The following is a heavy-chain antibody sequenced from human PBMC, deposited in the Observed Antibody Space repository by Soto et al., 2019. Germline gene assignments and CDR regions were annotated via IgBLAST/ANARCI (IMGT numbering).Heavy chain of an antibody. D-gene: IGHD3-9*01. CDR3: ARDQGEGLLRYFDWFPKEDCDY. J-gene: IGHJ4*02. CDR1: GFTFSSYW. V-gene: IGHV3-74*01. Sequence: EVQLVESGGGLVQPGGSLRLSCAASGFTFSSYWMHWVRQAPGKGLVWVSRINSDGSSTSYADSVKGRFTISRDNAKNALYLQMNSLRAEDTAVYYCARDQGEGLLRYFDWFPKEDCDYWGQGTLVTVSS. CDR2: INSDGSST.